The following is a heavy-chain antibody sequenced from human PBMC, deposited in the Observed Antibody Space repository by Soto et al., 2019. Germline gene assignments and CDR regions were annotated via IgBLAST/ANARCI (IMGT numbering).Heavy chain of an antibody. J-gene: IGHJ4*02. CDR2: IKSKTDGGTP. CDR1: GFTFSDHH. V-gene: IGHV3-15*07. CDR3: TTLTAAAGTYLDY. D-gene: IGHD6-13*01. Sequence: LRLSCVGSGFTFSDHHMDWVRQAPGKGLEWVGSIKSKTDGGTPDYAEPVKGRFTISRDDSKNTLYLQMNSLKTEDTAVYYCTTLTAAAGTYLDYWGQGTLVTVSS.